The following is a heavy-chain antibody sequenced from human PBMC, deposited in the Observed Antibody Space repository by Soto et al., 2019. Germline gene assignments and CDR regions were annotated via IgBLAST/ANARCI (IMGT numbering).Heavy chain of an antibody. CDR3: ARDSIVARYYFDY. V-gene: IGHV1-46*01. Sequence: ASVKVSCKASGYTFTRYYIHWVRQAPGQGLEWMGIINPRGGSTTYAQKFQGRVTLTSDTSTRTAYMELSRLRSEDTAVYFCARDSIVARYYFDYWGQGTPVTVSS. J-gene: IGHJ4*02. CDR1: GYTFTRYY. CDR2: INPRGGST. D-gene: IGHD6-6*01.